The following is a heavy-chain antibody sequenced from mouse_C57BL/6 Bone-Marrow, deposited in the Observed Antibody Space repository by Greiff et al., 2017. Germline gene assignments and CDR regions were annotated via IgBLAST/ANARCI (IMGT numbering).Heavy chain of an antibody. J-gene: IGHJ4*01. D-gene: IGHD1-2*01. CDR1: GFTFSSYA. Sequence: EVQLVESGGGLVKPGGSLKLSCAASGFTFSSYAMSWVRQTPEKRLEWVATISDGGSYTYYPDNVKGRFTISRDNAKNNLYLQMSHLKSEDTAMYYCASITTSMDYWGQGTSVTVSS. CDR3: ASITTSMDY. CDR2: ISDGGSYT. V-gene: IGHV5-4*01.